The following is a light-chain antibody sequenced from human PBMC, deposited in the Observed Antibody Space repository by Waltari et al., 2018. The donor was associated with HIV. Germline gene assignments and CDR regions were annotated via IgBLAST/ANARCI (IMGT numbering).Light chain of an antibody. CDR1: QSCSNY. J-gene: IGKJ5*01. V-gene: IGKV3-11*01. CDR3: QHRSNWPIT. CDR2: GAS. Sequence: VLTQSPASLVLSPGERATLSCRSSQSCSNYLDWYQQKPGQAPRRLIYGASSRATGIPARFSGSGSGTDFTLTISSLEPGDFAVYYCQHRSNWPITFGQGTRLEIK.